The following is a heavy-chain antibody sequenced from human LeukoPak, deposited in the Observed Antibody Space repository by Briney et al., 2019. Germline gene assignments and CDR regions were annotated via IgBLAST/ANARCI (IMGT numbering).Heavy chain of an antibody. D-gene: IGHD3-10*01. Sequence: SETLSLTCTVSGGSISSYYWSWIRQPPGKGLEWIGYIYYSGSTNYNPSLKSRVTISVDTSKNQFSLKLSSVTAADTAVYYCAGAKTAFGELLTLQYYFDYWGQGTLVTVSS. J-gene: IGHJ4*02. CDR2: IYYSGST. V-gene: IGHV4-59*01. CDR3: AGAKTAFGELLTLQYYFDY. CDR1: GGSISSYY.